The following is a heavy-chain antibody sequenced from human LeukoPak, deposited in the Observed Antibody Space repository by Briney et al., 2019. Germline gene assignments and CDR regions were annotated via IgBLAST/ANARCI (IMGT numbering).Heavy chain of an antibody. V-gene: IGHV3-23*01. CDR1: GFTFSSYA. Sequence: GGSLRLFCAASGFTFSSYAMTWVRQPPGKGLQWASTVTGSGGGTYYADSVKGRFTISRDDSKNTLYLQMNSLRAEDTAVYYCAKVPGLNWNYGLGDYWGRGTLVTVSS. CDR2: VTGSGGGT. D-gene: IGHD1-7*01. CDR3: AKVPGLNWNYGLGDY. J-gene: IGHJ4*02.